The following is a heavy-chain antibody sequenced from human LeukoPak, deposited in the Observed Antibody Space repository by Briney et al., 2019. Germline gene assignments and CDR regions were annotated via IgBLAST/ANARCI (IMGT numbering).Heavy chain of an antibody. V-gene: IGHV3-64*01. D-gene: IGHD4-17*01. CDR2: ISSNGGSP. CDR3: ARYGDYGPAFDI. CDR1: GFTFSSYA. J-gene: IGHJ3*02. Sequence: GGSLRLSCAASGFTFSSYAMHWVRQAPGKGLEYVSAISSNGGSPYYANSVKGRFTISRDNSKNTLYLQMGSLRAEDMAVYYCARYGDYGPAFDIWGQGTMVTVSS.